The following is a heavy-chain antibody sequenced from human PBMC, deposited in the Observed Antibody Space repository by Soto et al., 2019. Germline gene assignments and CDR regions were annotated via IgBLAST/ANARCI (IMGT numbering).Heavy chain of an antibody. Sequence: GESLKISCKGSGYSFSSYWIGWVRQMAGKGLEWMGIVYPGDSETRYSPSFRGQVTISADTSTSTAYLQWSSLEASDTAMYYCARHMKENAIDFWGQGTLVTVSS. D-gene: IGHD1-1*01. CDR1: GYSFSSYW. V-gene: IGHV5-51*01. J-gene: IGHJ4*02. CDR3: ARHMKENAIDF. CDR2: VYPGDSET.